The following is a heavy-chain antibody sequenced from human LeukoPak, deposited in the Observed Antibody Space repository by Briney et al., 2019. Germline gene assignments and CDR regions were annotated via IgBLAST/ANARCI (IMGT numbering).Heavy chain of an antibody. Sequence: SETLSLTCAVYGGSFSGYCWSWIRQPPGKGLEWIGEINHSGSTNYNPSLKSRVTISVDTSKNQFSLKLSSVTAADTAVYYCARDIAAAGAEYFQHWGQGTLVTVSS. CDR1: GGSFSGYC. V-gene: IGHV4-34*01. CDR2: INHSGST. J-gene: IGHJ1*01. D-gene: IGHD6-13*01. CDR3: ARDIAAAGAEYFQH.